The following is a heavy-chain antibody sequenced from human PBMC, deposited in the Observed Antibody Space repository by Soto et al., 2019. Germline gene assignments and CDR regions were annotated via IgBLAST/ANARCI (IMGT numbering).Heavy chain of an antibody. J-gene: IGHJ6*02. CDR3: GKAWEDCSGGSCYFCGRDV. CDR1: GFTFDDYA. V-gene: IGHV3-9*01. Sequence: EVQLVESGGGLVQPGRSLRLSCAASGFTFDDYAMHWVRQAPGKGLEWVSGISWNSGSIGYADSVKGRFTISRDNAKNSMCLQMNSLGADYTALYYCGKAWEDCSGGSCYFCGRDVWGQGTTLTVSS. CDR2: ISWNSGSI. D-gene: IGHD2-15*01.